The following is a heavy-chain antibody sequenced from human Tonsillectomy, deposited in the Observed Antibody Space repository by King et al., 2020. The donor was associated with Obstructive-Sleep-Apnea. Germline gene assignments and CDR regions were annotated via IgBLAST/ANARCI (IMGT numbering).Heavy chain of an antibody. D-gene: IGHD3-22*01. Sequence: DVQLVESGGGLVQPGGSLRLSCTASGFTFSNYGMSWVRQAPGKGLEWVSLINGGGGGTYYADSVKGRFTISRDNSKNTLYLQMNSLRAEDTAIYYCAKEDPYYYDSSGYPFYSGMDVWGQGTTVTVSS. J-gene: IGHJ6*02. CDR1: GFTFSNYG. V-gene: IGHV3-23*04. CDR2: INGGGGGT. CDR3: AKEDPYYYDSSGYPFYSGMDV.